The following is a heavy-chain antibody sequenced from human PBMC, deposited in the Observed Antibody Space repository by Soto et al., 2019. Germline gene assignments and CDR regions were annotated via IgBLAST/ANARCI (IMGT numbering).Heavy chain of an antibody. Sequence: GASVKVSCKASGYTFTGYYMHWVRQAPGQGLEWMGWINPNSGGTNYAQKFQGRVTMTRDTSISTAYMELSRLRSDDTAVYYCARDQCRSGYDYWAAFDIWGQGTMVTVSS. CDR3: ARDQCRSGYDYWAAFDI. CDR2: INPNSGGT. D-gene: IGHD5-12*01. J-gene: IGHJ3*02. V-gene: IGHV1-2*02. CDR1: GYTFTGYY.